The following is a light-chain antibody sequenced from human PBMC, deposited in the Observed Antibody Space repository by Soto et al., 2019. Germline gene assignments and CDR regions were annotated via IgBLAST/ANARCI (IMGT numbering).Light chain of an antibody. CDR1: SSNIGAGYD. J-gene: IGLJ3*02. CDR3: RSYYSSRSGSV. Sequence: QSVLTQPPSVSGAPGQRVTISCTGSSSNIGAGYDVHWYQQLPGTAPKLLIYGNSNRPSGVPDRFSGSKSGTSASLAITGLQAEDEADYYCRSYYSSRSGSVFGGGTKVTVL. V-gene: IGLV1-40*01. CDR2: GNS.